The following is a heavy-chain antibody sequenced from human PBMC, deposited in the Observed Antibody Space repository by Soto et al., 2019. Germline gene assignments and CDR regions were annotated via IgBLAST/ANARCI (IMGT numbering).Heavy chain of an antibody. CDR1: GFTFSDYY. Sequence: QVQLVESGGGLVKPGGSLRLSCAASGFTFSDYYMSWIRQAPGKGLXXXXYISSSGSTIYYADSVKGRFTISRDNAKNSLYLQMNSLRAEDTAVYYCARERTYSGYVKNAFDIWGQGTMVTVSS. D-gene: IGHD5-12*01. J-gene: IGHJ3*02. CDR3: ARERTYSGYVKNAFDI. V-gene: IGHV3-11*01. CDR2: ISSSGSTI.